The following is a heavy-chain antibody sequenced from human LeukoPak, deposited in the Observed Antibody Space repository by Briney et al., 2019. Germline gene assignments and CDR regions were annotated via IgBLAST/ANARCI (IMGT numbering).Heavy chain of an antibody. CDR1: GGSLSSHY. CDR2: IYYSGSI. CDR3: ARDNHDFWSGAPDWIDP. D-gene: IGHD3-3*01. Sequence: SETLSLTRLVSGGSLSSHYWSWLRPPPGKGLEWIGHIYYSGSINYNPSLKSRGTISVDTAKNQFSLKLSTVTAADTAVYYCARDNHDFWSGAPDWIDPWGQGTLVTVSS. V-gene: IGHV4-59*11. J-gene: IGHJ5*02.